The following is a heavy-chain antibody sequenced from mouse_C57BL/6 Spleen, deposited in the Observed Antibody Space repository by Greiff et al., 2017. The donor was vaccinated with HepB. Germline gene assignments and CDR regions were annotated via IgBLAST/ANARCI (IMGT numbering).Heavy chain of an antibody. Sequence: QVQLQQPGAELVRPGSSVKLSCKASGYTFTSYWMHWVKQRPIQGLEWIGNIDPSDIETHYNQKFKDKATLTVDKASSTAYMQLSSLTSEDSAVYYWAISWEGDAMDYWGQGTSVTVSS. D-gene: IGHD4-1*01. CDR3: AISWEGDAMDY. CDR1: GYTFTSYW. J-gene: IGHJ4*01. CDR2: IDPSDIET. V-gene: IGHV1-52*01.